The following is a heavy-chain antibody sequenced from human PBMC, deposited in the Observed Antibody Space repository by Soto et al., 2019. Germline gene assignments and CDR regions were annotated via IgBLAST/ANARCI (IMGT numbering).Heavy chain of an antibody. D-gene: IGHD1-1*01. V-gene: IGHV4-34*01. J-gene: IGHJ6*02. Sequence: QVQLQQWGAGLWKPSETLSLTCAVYGGSFTGYYWTWIRQPPGKGLEWIGENNHRGNTNYNPSLKSRVTISLDTSNSQFSLKLTAVTAADTAVYYCARGYPPAGTYYGMDVWGQGTTVTVSS. CDR1: GGSFTGYY. CDR3: ARGYPPAGTYYGMDV. CDR2: NNHRGNT.